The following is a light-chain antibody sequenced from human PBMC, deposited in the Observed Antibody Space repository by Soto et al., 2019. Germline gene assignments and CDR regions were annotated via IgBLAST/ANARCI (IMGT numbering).Light chain of an antibody. J-gene: IGKJ1*01. CDR2: GAS. CDR1: QSVSSSY. Sequence: EIVLTQSPGTLYLSRGERATLSCRASQSVSSSYLAWYQQKPGQAPRLLIYGASSRATGIPDRFSGSGSGTDFTLTISRLEPEDFAVYYRQQYGSSPWTFGQGTKVEIK. CDR3: QQYGSSPWT. V-gene: IGKV3-20*01.